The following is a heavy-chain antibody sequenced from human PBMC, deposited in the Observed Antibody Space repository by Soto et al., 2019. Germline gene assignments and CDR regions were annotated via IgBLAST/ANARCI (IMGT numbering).Heavy chain of an antibody. J-gene: IGHJ6*02. Sequence: QVQLQESGPGLVKPSETLSLTCTVSGGSISSYYWSWIRQPPGKGLEWIGYIYYSGSTNYNPSLKSRVTISVDTSKNQFSLKLSSVTAADTAVYYCAREDRGYYDGMDVWGQGTTVTVSS. CDR2: IYYSGST. D-gene: IGHD3-10*01. CDR3: AREDRGYYDGMDV. V-gene: IGHV4-59*01. CDR1: GGSISSYY.